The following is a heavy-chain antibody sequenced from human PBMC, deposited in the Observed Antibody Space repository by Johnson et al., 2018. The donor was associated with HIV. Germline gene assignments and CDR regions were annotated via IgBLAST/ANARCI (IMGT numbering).Heavy chain of an antibody. D-gene: IGHD6-13*01. V-gene: IGHV3-66*01. J-gene: IGHJ3*02. CDR2: IYSGGST. CDR1: GFTVSSNY. Sequence: MLLVESGGGLVQPGGSLRLSCAASGFTVSSNYMSWVRQAPGKGLEWVSVIYSGGSTYYADSVKGRFTISRDNSKNTLYLQMNSLRAEDTAVYYCAKVRRGSSWYIAFDIWGQGTMVTVSS. CDR3: AKVRRGSSWYIAFDI.